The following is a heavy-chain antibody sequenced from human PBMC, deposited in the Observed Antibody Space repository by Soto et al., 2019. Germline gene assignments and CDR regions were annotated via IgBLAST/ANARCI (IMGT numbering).Heavy chain of an antibody. V-gene: IGHV3-23*01. D-gene: IGHD2-2*01. CDR2: ISGSGGST. CDR3: VGYQRLSNS. CDR1: GFTFSSYA. J-gene: IGHJ4*02. Sequence: EVQLLESGGGLVQPGGSLRLSCAASGFTFSSYAMSWVRQAPGKGLEWVSAISGSGGSTYYADSVKGRFTISRDNSKNTQYLQMKCLRAEDAGVYYWVGYQRLSNSWGQGPLFPVPS.